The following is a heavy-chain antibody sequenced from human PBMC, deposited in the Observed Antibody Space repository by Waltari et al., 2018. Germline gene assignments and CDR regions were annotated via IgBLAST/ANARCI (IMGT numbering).Heavy chain of an antibody. Sequence: QVQLVESGGGVVQPGGSLRLSCAASGFTFSSYGIHWVRQAPGKGLEWVAFIRYDGSNKYYADSVKGRFTISRDNSKNTLYLQMNSLRAEDTAVYYCAKDLDYWGQGTLVTVSS. J-gene: IGHJ4*02. V-gene: IGHV3-30*02. CDR2: IRYDGSNK. CDR3: AKDLDY. CDR1: GFTFSSYG.